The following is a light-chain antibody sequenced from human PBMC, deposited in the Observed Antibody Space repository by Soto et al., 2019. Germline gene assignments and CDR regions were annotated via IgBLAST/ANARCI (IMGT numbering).Light chain of an antibody. Sequence: EIVMTQFPATLSVSPGERATLPCRASQSVSNNYLAWYQQKPGQAPRLLIYGASSRATGIPDRFSGSGSGTDFTLTITRLEPEDFAVYYCQQYGSSPPITFGQGTRLEIK. J-gene: IGKJ5*01. CDR2: GAS. V-gene: IGKV3-20*01. CDR1: QSVSNNY. CDR3: QQYGSSPPIT.